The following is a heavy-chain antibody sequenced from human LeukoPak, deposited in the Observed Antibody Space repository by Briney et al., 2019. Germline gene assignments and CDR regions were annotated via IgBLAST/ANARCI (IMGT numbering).Heavy chain of an antibody. CDR3: AKDDPNDYMPWIY. D-gene: IGHD4-11*01. J-gene: IGHJ4*02. CDR2: VRVSDET. V-gene: IGHV3-23*01. CDR1: GFTFSNYA. Sequence: GGSLRLSCAASGFTFSNYAMNWVRQAPGKGLEWVSGVRVSDETYYADAVKGRFTISRDNYENTLYLQMSGLRAEDTAVYYCAKDDPNDYMPWIYWGQGTLVTVSS.